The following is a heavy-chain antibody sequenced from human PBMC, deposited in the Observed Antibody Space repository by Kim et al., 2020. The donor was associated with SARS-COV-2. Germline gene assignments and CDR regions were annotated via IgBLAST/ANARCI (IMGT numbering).Heavy chain of an antibody. V-gene: IGHV3-23*01. CDR1: GFTFSSYA. Sequence: GGSLRLSCAASGFTFSSYAMSWVRQAPGKGLECVSGIGRRGIGIDYADSVKGRFTISRDNSKNTLYLQMNSRRAEDPAVYYCARDPGVVARHCFDHGGQGTLVTVST. CDR2: IGRRGIGI. CDR3: ARDPGVVARHCFDH. J-gene: IGHJ5*02. D-gene: IGHD2-15*01.